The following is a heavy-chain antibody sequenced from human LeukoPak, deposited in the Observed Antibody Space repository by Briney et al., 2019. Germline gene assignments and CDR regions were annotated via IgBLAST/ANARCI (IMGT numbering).Heavy chain of an antibody. Sequence: GGSLRLSCAASVLTVSRNYMNWVRQAPGKGLEGVSVIYSGGSTYYADSVKGRFTISRDNSKNTLYLQINSLRAEDTAVYYCARDGRGDGVPAENAFAIWGQGTMVTVSS. CDR3: ARDGRGDGVPAENAFAI. CDR1: VLTVSRNY. V-gene: IGHV3-53*01. D-gene: IGHD3-10*01. J-gene: IGHJ3*02. CDR2: IYSGGST.